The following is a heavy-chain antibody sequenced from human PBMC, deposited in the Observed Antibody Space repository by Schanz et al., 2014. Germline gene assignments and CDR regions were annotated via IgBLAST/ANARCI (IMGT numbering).Heavy chain of an antibody. Sequence: EVQLLESGGALVQPGGSLRLSCSASGFTFSTYAMSWVRQAPGKGLEWVSAINGNGGITYYADPVKGRFTISRDNSKNTLYLQMKSLRVEDTAVYYCARGNYGMDVWGQGTTVTVSS. CDR1: GFTFSTYA. CDR3: ARGNYGMDV. CDR2: INGNGGIT. V-gene: IGHV3-23*01. J-gene: IGHJ6*02.